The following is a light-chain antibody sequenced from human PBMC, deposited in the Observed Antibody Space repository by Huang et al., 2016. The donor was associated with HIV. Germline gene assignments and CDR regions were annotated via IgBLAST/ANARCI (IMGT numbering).Light chain of an antibody. J-gene: IGKJ2*01. CDR1: QSLLYKNSYNY. V-gene: IGKV2-28*01. CDR3: MEALQTPPIT. Sequence: DIVMIQSPVSLPVPPGESASISCRSNQSLLYKNSYNYLDWYLQKPGQSPHLCICFGSHRATGVPDRFSGSGSGTEFTLKISTVEADDVGVYYCMEALQTPPITFGQGTKLEI. CDR2: FGS.